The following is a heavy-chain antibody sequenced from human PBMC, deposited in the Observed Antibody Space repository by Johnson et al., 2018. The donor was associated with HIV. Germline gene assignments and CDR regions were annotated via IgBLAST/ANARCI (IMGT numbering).Heavy chain of an antibody. Sequence: QVQLVESGGGLVQPGGSLRLSCAASGFTVSDYAMHWVRQAPGKGLEWVASISSDGSNKYFADSVKGRFTISRENAKNSLYLQMNSLRAGDTAVYYCARGIVGAEEGAFDIWGQGTMVTVSS. V-gene: IGHV3-30*14. CDR2: ISSDGSNK. D-gene: IGHD1-26*01. J-gene: IGHJ3*02. CDR1: GFTVSDYA. CDR3: ARGIVGAEEGAFDI.